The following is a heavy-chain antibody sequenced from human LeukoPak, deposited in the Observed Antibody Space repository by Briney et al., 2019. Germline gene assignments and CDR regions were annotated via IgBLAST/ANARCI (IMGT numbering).Heavy chain of an antibody. Sequence: SETLSLTCTVSGRSISSYYWSWIRQPPGKGLEWIGYIYYSGSTNYNPSLKSRVTISVDTSKNQFSLKLSSVTAADTAVYYCARDRELGYCSGGSCYSNYYYGMDVWGQATTVTVSS. CDR2: IYYSGST. D-gene: IGHD2-15*01. CDR3: ARDRELGYCSGGSCYSNYYYGMDV. V-gene: IGHV4-59*01. J-gene: IGHJ6*02. CDR1: GRSISSYY.